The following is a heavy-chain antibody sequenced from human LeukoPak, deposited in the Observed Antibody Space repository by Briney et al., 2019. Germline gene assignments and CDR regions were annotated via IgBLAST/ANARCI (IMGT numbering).Heavy chain of an antibody. D-gene: IGHD5-12*01. V-gene: IGHV3-30*02. CDR3: ASLDSGYDRSAFDI. Sequence: PGGSLRLSCAASGFTFSNYDMHWVRQAPGKGLEWVAYIRYGGSTVYYADSVKGRFIISRDNSKNSLYLQMNSLRAEDTAVYYCASLDSGYDRSAFDIWGQGTMVTVSS. J-gene: IGHJ3*02. CDR2: IRYGGSTV. CDR1: GFTFSNYD.